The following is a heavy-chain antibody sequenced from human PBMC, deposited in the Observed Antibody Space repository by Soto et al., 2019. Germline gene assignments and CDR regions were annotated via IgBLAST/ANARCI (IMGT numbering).Heavy chain of an antibody. CDR2: IYSSGST. D-gene: IGHD2-2*01. CDR3: ARDCSSSSCLISGLEY. V-gene: IGHV4-4*07. Sequence: PSETLSLTCTVSGGSISSFYWSWIRQPAGKGLEWIGRIYSSGSTNYNPSLKSRITMSVDTSKNQFSLKLTSVTAADTAVYYCARDCSSSSCLISGLEYWRQGTLVTVSS. J-gene: IGHJ4*02. CDR1: GGSISSFY.